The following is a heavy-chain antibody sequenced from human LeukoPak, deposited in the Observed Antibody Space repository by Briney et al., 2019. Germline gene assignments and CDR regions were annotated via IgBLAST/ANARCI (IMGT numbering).Heavy chain of an antibody. J-gene: IGHJ4*02. D-gene: IGHD3-3*01. CDR3: ARGSPYVSFWSDY. Sequence: SQTLSLTCAVSGGSISSGGYSWSWIRQPPGKGLEWIGYIYHSGSTYYNPSLKSRVTISVDRSKNQFSLKLSSVTAADTAVYYCARGSPYVSFWSDYWGQGTLVTVSS. CDR2: IYHSGST. CDR1: GGSISSGGYS. V-gene: IGHV4-30-2*01.